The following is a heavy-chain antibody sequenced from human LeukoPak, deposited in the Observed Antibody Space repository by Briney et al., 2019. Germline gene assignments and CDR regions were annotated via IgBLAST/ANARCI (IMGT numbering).Heavy chain of an antibody. CDR1: GYTFTGYN. CDR3: ARDGHFDN. CDR2: INPNSGGT. J-gene: IGHJ4*02. Sequence: ASVKVSCKASGYTFTGYNMQWLRRAPGQGLEWMGWINPNSGGTNYAQKFQGRVTMTRDTSISTAYVELSRLRSDDTAVYYCARDGHFDNWGQGTLVTVSS. V-gene: IGHV1-2*02.